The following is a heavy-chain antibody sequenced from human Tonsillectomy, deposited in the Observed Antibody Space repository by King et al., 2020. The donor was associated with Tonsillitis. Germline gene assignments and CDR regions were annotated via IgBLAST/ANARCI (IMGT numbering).Heavy chain of an antibody. Sequence: QLVQSGAEVKKPGSSVKVSCKASGGTFSTHAFTWVRQAPGLGLEWMGGIIPISGTAKYAQKFQGRVSITADSSTSTTHLELSSLGSEDTAMYFCARDHHCGGDCYFDYWGPGTLVTVSS. CDR3: ARDHHCGGDCYFDY. J-gene: IGHJ4*02. D-gene: IGHD2-21*02. V-gene: IGHV1-69*06. CDR1: GGTFSTHA. CDR2: IIPISGTA.